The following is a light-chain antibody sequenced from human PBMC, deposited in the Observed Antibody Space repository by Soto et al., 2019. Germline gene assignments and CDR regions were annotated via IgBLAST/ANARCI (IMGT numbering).Light chain of an antibody. Sequence: DIQMTQSPSSLSASVGDRVTITCRARQSIYNYLHWYQQKPGEAPKLLIYAASSLQAGVPSRFSGSGSGTDFTLTISSLQPEDFATYYCQQTYITPYTFGQGTKLEIK. CDR1: QSIYNY. J-gene: IGKJ2*01. CDR3: QQTYITPYT. V-gene: IGKV1-39*01. CDR2: AAS.